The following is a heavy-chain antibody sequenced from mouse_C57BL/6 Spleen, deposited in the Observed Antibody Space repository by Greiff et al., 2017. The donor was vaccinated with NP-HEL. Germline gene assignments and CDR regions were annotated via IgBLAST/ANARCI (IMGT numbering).Heavy chain of an antibody. CDR3: TTPPATEGFAY. V-gene: IGHV14-4*01. CDR1: GFNIKDDY. J-gene: IGHJ3*01. Sequence: EVQLQQSGAELVRPGASVKLSCTASGFNIKDDYMHWVKQRPEQGLEWIGWIDPENGDTEYASKFQGKATITADTSSNTAYLQLSSLTSEDTAVYYCTTPPATEGFAYWGQGTLVTVSA. CDR2: IDPENGDT. D-gene: IGHD1-1*01.